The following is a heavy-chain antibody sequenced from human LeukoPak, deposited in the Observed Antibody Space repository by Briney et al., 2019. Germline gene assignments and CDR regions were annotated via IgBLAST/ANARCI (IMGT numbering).Heavy chain of an antibody. J-gene: IGHJ4*02. D-gene: IGHD3-3*01. CDR2: ISISSSTI. V-gene: IGHV3-48*01. CDR1: GFTFSSYS. Sequence: GGSLRLSCAASGFTFSSYSMNWVRQAPGRGLEWVSYISISSSTIYYADSVKGRFTISRDNAKNSVYLQMNSLRAEDTAVYYCARNVIGVVIFDYWGRGTLVTVSS. CDR3: ARNVIGVVIFDY.